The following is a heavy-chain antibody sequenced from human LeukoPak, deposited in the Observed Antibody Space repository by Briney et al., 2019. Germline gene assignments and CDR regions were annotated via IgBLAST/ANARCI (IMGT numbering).Heavy chain of an antibody. J-gene: IGHJ3*02. CDR1: GFTFSSYW. D-gene: IGHD2-2*01. CDR2: IKQDGSEK. CDR3: ARVGQLVVPAAMNAFDI. V-gene: IGHV3-7*01. Sequence: GGSLRLSCAASGFTFSSYWMSWVRQAPGKGLEWVANIKQDGSEKYYVDSVKGRFTISRDNAKNSLYLQMNSLRAEDTAVYYCARVGQLVVPAAMNAFDIWGQGTMVTVSS.